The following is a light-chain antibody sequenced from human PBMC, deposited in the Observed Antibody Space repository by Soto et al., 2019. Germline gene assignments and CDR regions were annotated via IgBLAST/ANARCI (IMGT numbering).Light chain of an antibody. CDR2: DVS. Sequence: DIQVTQSPSTPSASGGDRVTISCRASQSISSWLAWYQQKPGKAPKLLIYDVSSLQSGVPSRFSGSGSGKEFTLTISSLQPDDFATYYCQQYDSYSPLTFGGGTKVDIK. V-gene: IGKV1-5*01. CDR3: QQYDSYSPLT. CDR1: QSISSW. J-gene: IGKJ4*01.